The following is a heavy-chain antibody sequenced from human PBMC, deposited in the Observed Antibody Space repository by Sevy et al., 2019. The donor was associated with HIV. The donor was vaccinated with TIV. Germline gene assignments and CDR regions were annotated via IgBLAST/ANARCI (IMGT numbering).Heavy chain of an antibody. V-gene: IGHV1-24*01. J-gene: IGHJ4*02. Sequence: ASVKVSCKVSGSALTELAMHWVRQAPGKGLEWMATFDPEDGETFYAQKFQGRVTMTEDTSTDTAYLELVSLRSEDTAVYYCATTKDYYEGSGYPFDGWGQGTLVNVSS. CDR2: FDPEDGET. CDR1: GSALTELA. D-gene: IGHD3-22*01. CDR3: ATTKDYYEGSGYPFDG.